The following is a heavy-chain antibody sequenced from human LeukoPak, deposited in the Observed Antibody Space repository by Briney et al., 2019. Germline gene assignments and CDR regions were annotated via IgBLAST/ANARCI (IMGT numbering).Heavy chain of an antibody. CDR1: GYTFTGYF. CDR3: ARSMVVRGVMGNYFDP. J-gene: IGHJ5*02. Sequence: ASVKVSCKASGYTFTGYFIHWVRQAPGQVLEWMGWINPKSGGTNYKQRFQDRVTMTRDTSISTAYMELNRLRSDDTAVYYCARSMVVRGVMGNYFDPWGQGTLVIVSS. CDR2: INPKSGGT. D-gene: IGHD3-10*01. V-gene: IGHV1-2*02.